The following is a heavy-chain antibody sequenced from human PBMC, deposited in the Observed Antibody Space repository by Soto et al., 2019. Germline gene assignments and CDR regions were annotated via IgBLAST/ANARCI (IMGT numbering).Heavy chain of an antibody. CDR1: GGTFSSYA. V-gene: IGHV1-69*13. J-gene: IGHJ3*01. CDR3: ARSWAWELPPDV. D-gene: IGHD1-26*01. Sequence: RASVKVSCKASGGTFSSYAISWVRQAPGQGLEWMGGIIPIFGTANYAQKFQGRVTITADESTSTAYMELSSLRSEDTAVYYCARSWAWELPPDVWGQGTMVTVSS. CDR2: IIPIFGTA.